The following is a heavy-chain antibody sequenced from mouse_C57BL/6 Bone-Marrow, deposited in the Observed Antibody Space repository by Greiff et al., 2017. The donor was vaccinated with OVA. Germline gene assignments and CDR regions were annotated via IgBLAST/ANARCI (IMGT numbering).Heavy chain of an antibody. CDR1: GFTFSDAW. J-gene: IGHJ4*01. Sequence: EVKVEESGGGLVQPGGSMKLSCAASGFTFSDAWMDWVRQSPEKGLEWVAEIRNKANNHATYYAESVKGRFTISRDDSKSSVYLQMNSLRAEDTGIYYCTGLLRVSYAMDYWGQGTSVTVSS. CDR3: TGLLRVSYAMDY. V-gene: IGHV6-6*01. CDR2: IRNKANNHAT. D-gene: IGHD2-3*01.